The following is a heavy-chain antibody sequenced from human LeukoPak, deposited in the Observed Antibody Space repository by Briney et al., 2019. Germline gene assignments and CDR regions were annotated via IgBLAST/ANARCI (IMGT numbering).Heavy chain of an antibody. CDR1: GFTFSSYW. Sequence: GGSLRLSCAASGFTFSSYWMSWVRQAPGKGLEWVANIKRDGSDKYYVDSVKGRFTISRDNAKTSLYLQMNSLRAEDTAVYYCARHLSGVTGYTYGRGIDYWGQGTLVTVSS. D-gene: IGHD5-18*01. V-gene: IGHV3-7*01. CDR2: IKRDGSDK. J-gene: IGHJ4*02. CDR3: ARHLSGVTGYTYGRGIDY.